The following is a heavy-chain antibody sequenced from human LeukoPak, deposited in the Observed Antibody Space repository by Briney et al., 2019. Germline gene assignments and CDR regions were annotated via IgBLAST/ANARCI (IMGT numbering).Heavy chain of an antibody. J-gene: IGHJ5*02. V-gene: IGHV3-23*01. D-gene: IGHD4-17*01. CDR2: ITGSGHTT. CDR3: AKARTLTTLLGS. CDR1: GFTFSNYA. Sequence: GGSLRLSCAASGFTFSNYAMSWVRQAPGKGLEWVSGITGSGHTTYYADAVRGRFTFSRDNSKNTLFPQMNSLRAEDTAVYYCAKARTLTTLLGSWGQGTLVTVSS.